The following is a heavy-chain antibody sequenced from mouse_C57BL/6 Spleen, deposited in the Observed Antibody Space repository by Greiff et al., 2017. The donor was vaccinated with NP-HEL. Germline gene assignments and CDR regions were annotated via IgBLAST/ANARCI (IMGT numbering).Heavy chain of an antibody. V-gene: IGHV1-82*01. D-gene: IGHD3-1*01. CDR3: AGLPWFAY. CDR1: GYAFSSSW. J-gene: IGHJ3*01. Sequence: VQLQQSGPELVKPGASVKISCKASGYAFSSSWMNWVKQRPGKGLEWIGRIYPGDGDTNYNGKFKGKATLTADKSSSTAYMQLSSLTSEDSAVYFCAGLPWFAYWGQGTLVTVSA. CDR2: IYPGDGDT.